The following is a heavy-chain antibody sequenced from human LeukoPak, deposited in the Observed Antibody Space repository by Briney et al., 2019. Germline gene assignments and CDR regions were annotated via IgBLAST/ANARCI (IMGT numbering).Heavy chain of an antibody. Sequence: GGSLRLSCAASGFTFSSYVMSWVRQAPGKGLEWVSGISGSGGSTYYADSVKGRFTISRDNSKNTLYLQMNSLRDEDTAVYYCATTLLRASTYMDVWGKGTTVTVSS. CDR2: ISGSGGST. D-gene: IGHD1-1*01. V-gene: IGHV3-23*01. J-gene: IGHJ6*03. CDR1: GFTFSSYV. CDR3: ATTLLRASTYMDV.